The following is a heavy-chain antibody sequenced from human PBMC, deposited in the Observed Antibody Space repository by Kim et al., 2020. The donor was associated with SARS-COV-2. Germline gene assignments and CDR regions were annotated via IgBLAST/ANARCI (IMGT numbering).Heavy chain of an antibody. CDR2: IYYSGST. CDR3: ARAPLTTVTPLD. V-gene: IGHV4-31*03. Sequence: SETLSLTCTVSGGPISSGGYYWSWIRQHPGKGLEWIGYIYYSGSTYYNPSLKSRVTISVDTSKNQFSLKLSSVTAADTAVYYCARAPLTTVTPLDWGQGTLVTVSS. D-gene: IGHD4-17*01. CDR1: GGPISSGGYY. J-gene: IGHJ4*02.